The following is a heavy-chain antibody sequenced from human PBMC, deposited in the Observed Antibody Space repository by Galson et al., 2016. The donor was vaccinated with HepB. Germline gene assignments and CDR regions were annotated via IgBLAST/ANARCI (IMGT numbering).Heavy chain of an antibody. D-gene: IGHD6-25*01. CDR2: IYSDART. Sequence: SLRLSCAASGFTVSSNYMSWVRQAPGKGLEWVSVIYSDARTYYADAVKGRFTIPRDNSKTTLYLQMNSLRAEDTAVYYCAKLYGWYGSGYFQHWGQGTLVTVSS. V-gene: IGHV3-53*01. J-gene: IGHJ1*01. CDR1: GFTVSSNY. CDR3: AKLYGWYGSGYFQH.